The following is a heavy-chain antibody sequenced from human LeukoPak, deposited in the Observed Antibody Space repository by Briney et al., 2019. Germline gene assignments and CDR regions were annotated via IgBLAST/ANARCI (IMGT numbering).Heavy chain of an antibody. V-gene: IGHV3-21*01. CDR3: ARSIYCSGGSCYSGYAFHI. Sequence: GGSLRLSCAASGFTFSSYSMNWVRQAPGKGLEWVSSISSSSSYIYYADSVKGRFTISRDNAKNSLYLQMNSLRAEDTAVYYCARSIYCSGGSCYSGYAFHIWGQGTMVTVSS. D-gene: IGHD2-15*01. J-gene: IGHJ3*02. CDR2: ISSSSSYI. CDR1: GFTFSSYS.